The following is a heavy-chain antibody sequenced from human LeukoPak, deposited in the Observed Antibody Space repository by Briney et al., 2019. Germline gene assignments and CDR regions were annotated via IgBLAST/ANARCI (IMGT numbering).Heavy chain of an antibody. D-gene: IGHD6-19*01. CDR2: ISAYNGNT. CDR1: GYTFTSYG. V-gene: IGHV1-18*01. Sequence: ASVKVSCKASGYTFTSYGISWVRQAPGQGLEWMGWISAYNGNTNYAQKLQGRVTMTTDTSTSTANMELRSLRSDDTAVYYCARWMDGIWYFDLWGRGTLVTVSS. CDR3: ARWMDGIWYFDL. J-gene: IGHJ2*01.